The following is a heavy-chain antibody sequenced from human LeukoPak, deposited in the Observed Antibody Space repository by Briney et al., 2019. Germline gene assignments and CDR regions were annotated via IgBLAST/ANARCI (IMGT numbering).Heavy chain of an antibody. J-gene: IGHJ4*02. V-gene: IGHV4-39*07. CDR1: GGSISSSSYY. D-gene: IGHD3-22*01. CDR3: ARDSHYYDSSGYHGFVDY. Sequence: SETLSLTCIVSGGSISSSSYYWGWIRQPPGKGLEWIGSIYYSGSTYYNPSLKSRVTISVDTSKNQFSLKLSSVTAADTAVYYCARDSHYYDSSGYHGFVDYWGQGTLVTVSS. CDR2: IYYSGST.